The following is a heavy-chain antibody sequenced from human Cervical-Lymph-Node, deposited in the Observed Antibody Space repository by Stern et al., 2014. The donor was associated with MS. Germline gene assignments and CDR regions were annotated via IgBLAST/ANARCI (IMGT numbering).Heavy chain of an antibody. J-gene: IGHJ4*02. CDR3: ARDYEDTSMLFDH. Sequence: VQLVESGGAVVQPGRSLRLSCAASGFTFSSYGMHWVRQAPGQGLECVTVISYDGNHKYYAASVKGRFTISRDNSKNTLHLQMNSVTPDDTAIYYCARDYEDTSMLFDHWGQGTLVTVSS. CDR2: ISYDGNHK. V-gene: IGHV3-30*03. D-gene: IGHD2-8*01. CDR1: GFTFSSYG.